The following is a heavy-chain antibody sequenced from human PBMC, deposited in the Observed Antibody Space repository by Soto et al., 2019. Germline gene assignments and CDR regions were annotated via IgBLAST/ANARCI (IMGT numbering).Heavy chain of an antibody. Sequence: SETLSLTCTVSGGSISSYYWSWIRQPPGKGLEWIGYIYYSGSTNYNPSLKSRVTISVDTSKNQFSLKLSSVTAADTAVYYCARVPGPDFWSGYSSWYYFDYWGQGTLVTVSS. CDR1: GGSISSYY. CDR2: IYYSGST. V-gene: IGHV4-59*01. CDR3: ARVPGPDFWSGYSSWYYFDY. D-gene: IGHD3-3*01. J-gene: IGHJ4*02.